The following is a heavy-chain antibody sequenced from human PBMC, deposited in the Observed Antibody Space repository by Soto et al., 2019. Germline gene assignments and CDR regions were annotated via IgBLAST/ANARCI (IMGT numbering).Heavy chain of an antibody. CDR1: CGSISSYY. Sequence: SETLSLTCTVSCGSISSYYWSWIRQPPGKGLEWIGYIYYSGSTNYNPSLKSRVTISVDTSKNQFSLKLSSVTAADTAVYYCARLTKVSGMDVWGQGTTVTVSS. CDR2: IYYSGST. J-gene: IGHJ6*02. CDR3: ARLTKVSGMDV. V-gene: IGHV4-59*01. D-gene: IGHD3-10*01.